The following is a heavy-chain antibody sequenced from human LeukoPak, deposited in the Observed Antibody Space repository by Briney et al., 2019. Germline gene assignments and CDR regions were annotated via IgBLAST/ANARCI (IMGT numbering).Heavy chain of an antibody. J-gene: IGHJ4*02. CDR1: GGSISSYY. Sequence: SETLSLTCTVSGGSISSYYWSWIRQPPGKGLEWIGYIYYSGSTNYNPSLKSRVTISVDTSKNQFSLKLSSVTAADTAVYYCAGERDYYYDSSGHFDYWGQETLVTVSS. CDR2: IYYSGST. D-gene: IGHD3-22*01. V-gene: IGHV4-59*01. CDR3: AGERDYYYDSSGHFDY.